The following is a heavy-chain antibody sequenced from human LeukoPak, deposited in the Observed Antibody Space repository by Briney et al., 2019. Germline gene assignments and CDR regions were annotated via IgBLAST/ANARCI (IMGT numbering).Heavy chain of an antibody. V-gene: IGHV3-21*01. CDR1: GFTFSSYS. Sequence: PGGSLRLSCAASGFTFSSYSMNWVRQAPGKGLEWVSSISSSSSYIYYADSVKGRFTISRDNAKNSLYLQMNSLRAEDTAVYYCARDPVSLVVPAALIYFDYWGQGTLVTVSS. CDR2: ISSSSSYI. CDR3: ARDPVSLVVPAALIYFDY. J-gene: IGHJ4*02. D-gene: IGHD2-2*01.